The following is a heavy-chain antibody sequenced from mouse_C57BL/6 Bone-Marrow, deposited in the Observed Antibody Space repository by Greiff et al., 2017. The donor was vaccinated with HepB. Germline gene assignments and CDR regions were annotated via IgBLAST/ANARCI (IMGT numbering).Heavy chain of an antibody. J-gene: IGHJ3*01. V-gene: IGHV1-74*01. CDR2: IHPSDSDT. Sequence: VQLQQPGAELVKPGASVKVSCKASGYTFTSYWMHWVKQRPGQGLEWIGRIHPSDSDTNYNQKFKGKATLTVDKSSSTAYMQLSSLTSDDSAVYYCAMAGYFAYWGQGTLVTVSA. CDR3: AMAGYFAY. D-gene: IGHD2-2*01. CDR1: GYTFTSYW.